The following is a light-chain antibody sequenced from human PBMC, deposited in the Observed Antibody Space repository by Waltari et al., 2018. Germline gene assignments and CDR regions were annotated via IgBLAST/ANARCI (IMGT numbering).Light chain of an antibody. CDR1: QSISRW. V-gene: IGKV1-5*03. CDR3: QHYYSDSRA. Sequence: DIQMTQSPSTLSASVGDRVTITCRASQSISRWLAWCQQKPGKAPKLLIYKASSLASDVPSRFRGSGVGTDFTLTISSLQPDDFATYYCQHYYSDSRAFGQGTKVEVK. J-gene: IGKJ1*01. CDR2: KAS.